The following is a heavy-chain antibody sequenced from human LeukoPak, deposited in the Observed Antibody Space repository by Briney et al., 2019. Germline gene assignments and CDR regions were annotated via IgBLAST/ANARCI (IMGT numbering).Heavy chain of an antibody. Sequence: ASVKVSCTASGYTFTSYDINWVRQATGQGLEWMGWLNPNSGNTGYAQKLQGRVTVTRNTSISTAYMELNSLRSEDTAVYCCTRGDYWGQGTLVTVSS. CDR3: TRGDY. CDR1: GYTFTSYD. CDR2: LNPNSGNT. J-gene: IGHJ4*02. V-gene: IGHV1-8*01.